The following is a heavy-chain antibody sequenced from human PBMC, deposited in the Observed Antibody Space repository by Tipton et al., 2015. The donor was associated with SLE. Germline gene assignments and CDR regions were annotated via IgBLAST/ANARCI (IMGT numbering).Heavy chain of an antibody. V-gene: IGHV4-34*01. CDR3: AGGRVVVNAYYFDY. CDR2: INHSGST. Sequence: TLSLTCAVYGGSFSGYYWSWIRQPPGKGLEWIGEINHSGSTNYNPALKRRGTISGDTSKNQFSLKLSSVTAADTAVYYCAGGRVVVNAYYFDYWGQGTLVTVSS. D-gene: IGHD3-22*01. J-gene: IGHJ4*02. CDR1: GGSFSGYY.